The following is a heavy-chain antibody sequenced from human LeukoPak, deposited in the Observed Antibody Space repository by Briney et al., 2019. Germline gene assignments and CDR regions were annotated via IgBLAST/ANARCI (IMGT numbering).Heavy chain of an antibody. CDR2: LDYSGST. V-gene: IGHV4-59*08. CDR3: ARLILGATFSFDY. D-gene: IGHD1-26*01. Sequence: SETLSLTCPVSGGSITSYYWSWIRQPPGKGLEWIASLDYSGSTNYNPSLKSRVTVSVDTSKSQFSLKLSSVTAADTAVYFCARLILGATFSFDYWGLGTLVTVSS. CDR1: GGSITSYY. J-gene: IGHJ4*02.